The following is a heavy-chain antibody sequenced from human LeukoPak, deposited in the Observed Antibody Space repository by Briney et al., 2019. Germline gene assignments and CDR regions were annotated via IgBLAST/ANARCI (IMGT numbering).Heavy chain of an antibody. CDR1: GFTFSSYA. V-gene: IGHV3-30-3*01. CDR2: ISYDGSNK. J-gene: IGHJ4*02. CDR3: ARGPEIGSASEPPFDY. Sequence: GESLRLSCAASGFTFSSYAMHWVRQAPGKGLEWVAVISYDGSNKYYADSVKGRFTISRDNSKNTLYLQMNSLRAEDTAVYYCARGPEIGSASEPPFDYWGQGTLVTVSS. D-gene: IGHD1-26*01.